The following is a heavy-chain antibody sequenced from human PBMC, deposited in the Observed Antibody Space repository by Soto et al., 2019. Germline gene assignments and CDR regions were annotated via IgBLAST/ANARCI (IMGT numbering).Heavy chain of an antibody. Sequence: SETLSLTCAVYGGSFSGYYWSWIRQPPGKGLEWIGEINHSGSTNYNPSLKSRVTISVDTSKNQFSLKLSSVTAADTAVYYCARGIGTYSSSSWFDPWGQGTLVTVS. CDR1: GGSFSGYY. D-gene: IGHD6-6*01. CDR2: INHSGST. V-gene: IGHV4-34*01. J-gene: IGHJ5*02. CDR3: ARGIGTYSSSSWFDP.